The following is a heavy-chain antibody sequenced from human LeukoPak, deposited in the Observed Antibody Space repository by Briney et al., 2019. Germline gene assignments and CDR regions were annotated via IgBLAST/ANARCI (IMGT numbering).Heavy chain of an antibody. CDR2: ISSSSSYI. CDR1: GFTFSSHS. D-gene: IGHD2-2*01. Sequence: GGSLRLSCAASGFTFSSHSMNWVRQAPGKGLEWVSSISSSSSYIYYADSVKGRFTISRDNAKNSLYLQMNSLRAEDTAVYYCASQIVVVPAANFRPVDYWGQGTLVTVSS. V-gene: IGHV3-21*01. CDR3: ASQIVVVPAANFRPVDY. J-gene: IGHJ4*02.